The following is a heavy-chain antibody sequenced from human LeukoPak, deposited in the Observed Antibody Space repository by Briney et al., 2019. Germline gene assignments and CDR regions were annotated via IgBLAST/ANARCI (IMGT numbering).Heavy chain of an antibody. CDR1: GFTFSSNA. V-gene: IGHV3-23*01. CDR2: ISGSGGST. Sequence: GGSLRLSRAASGFTFSSNAMSWVRQAPGKGLEWVSGISGSGGSTYYADSVKGRFTISRDNSKNTLYLQMNSLRAGDTAVYYCATRRGYSYGPYYFVDWGQGTLVAVSS. J-gene: IGHJ4*02. CDR3: ATRRGYSYGPYYFVD. D-gene: IGHD5-18*01.